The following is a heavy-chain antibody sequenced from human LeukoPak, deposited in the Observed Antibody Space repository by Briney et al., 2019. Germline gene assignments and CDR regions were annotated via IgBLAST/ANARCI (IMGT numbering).Heavy chain of an antibody. J-gene: IGHJ6*02. V-gene: IGHV3-53*01. CDR2: IYSGGST. CDR3: ARVLPHYYYYYYGMDV. CDR1: GFTVSSNY. D-gene: IGHD1-26*01. Sequence: GGSLRLSCAASGFTVSSNYMSWVRQAPGKGLEWVSFIYSGGSTYYADSVKGRFTISRDNSKNTLYLQMNSLRAEDTAVYYCARVLPHYYYYYYGMDVWGQGTTVTVSS.